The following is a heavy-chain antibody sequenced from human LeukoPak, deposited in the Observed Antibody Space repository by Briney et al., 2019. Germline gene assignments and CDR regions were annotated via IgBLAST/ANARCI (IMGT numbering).Heavy chain of an antibody. D-gene: IGHD5-18*01. Sequence: PGGSLRLSCAASGFTFDNYGMTWVRQVPGKGLEWVSGVNWNGGSTGYADSVKGRFTISRDNAKNSLYLQMNSLRAEDTAVYYCAKFALTNVDTAMVGDFDYWGQGTLVTVSS. J-gene: IGHJ4*02. CDR3: AKFALTNVDTAMVGDFDY. CDR2: VNWNGGST. CDR1: GFTFDNYG. V-gene: IGHV3-20*04.